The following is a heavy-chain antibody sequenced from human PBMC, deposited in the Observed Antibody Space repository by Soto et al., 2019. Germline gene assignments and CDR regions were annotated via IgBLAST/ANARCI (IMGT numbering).Heavy chain of an antibody. CDR1: GFTFSSYG. D-gene: IGHD3-10*01. CDR3: ARALLWFGELFLEAFDI. J-gene: IGHJ3*02. V-gene: IGHV3-33*01. CDR2: IWYDGSNK. Sequence: QVQLVESGGGVVQPGRSLRLSCAASGFTFSSYGMQWVRQAPGKGLEWVAVIWYDGSNKYYADSVKGRFTISRDNSKNTLNLQMNSLRAEDTAVYYCARALLWFGELFLEAFDIWGKGTMVTVSS.